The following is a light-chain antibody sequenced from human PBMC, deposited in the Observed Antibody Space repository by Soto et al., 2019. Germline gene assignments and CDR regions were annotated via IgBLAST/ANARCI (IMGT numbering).Light chain of an antibody. Sequence: DIQMTQSPSTLSASVGDRVTITCRASQSISSWLAWHQQRPGKAPRLLIYKAPSLESGVPSRFSGSGSGTECTLTISSLQPDDFATYYCQAYSTYSRTFGQGTKVEI. CDR1: QSISSW. J-gene: IGKJ1*01. CDR2: KAP. CDR3: QAYSTYSRT. V-gene: IGKV1-5*03.